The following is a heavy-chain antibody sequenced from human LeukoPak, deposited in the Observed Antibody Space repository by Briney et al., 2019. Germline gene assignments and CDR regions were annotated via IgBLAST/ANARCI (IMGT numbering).Heavy chain of an antibody. CDR2: IWFDGSNK. D-gene: IGHD6-19*01. CDR1: GFTFSSYG. V-gene: IGHV3-33*01. J-gene: IGHJ6*02. Sequence: PGGSLRLSCAASGFTFSSYGMHWVRQAPGKGLEWVAVIWFDGSNKYYADSVKGRFTISRDNSKNTLYLQMNSLSAEDTAVYYCARSPTHYSSGWRTYYYYYGMDVWGQGTTVTVSS. CDR3: ARSPTHYSSGWRTYYYYYGMDV.